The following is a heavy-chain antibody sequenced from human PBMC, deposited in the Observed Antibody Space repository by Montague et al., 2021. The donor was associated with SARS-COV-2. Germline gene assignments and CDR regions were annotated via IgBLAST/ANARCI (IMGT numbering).Heavy chain of an antibody. J-gene: IGHJ3*02. Sequence: PPLVKPTQTLTLTCNFSGFSLTTSGEAVGWIRQPPGKALEWLALIYWHDNKYYSPSLKKRLTITKDTSKNHVSLTLTNMDPVDTGTYYCVSRLSRGGYGMDVYDTWGQGTMVTVSS. CDR2: IYWHDNK. D-gene: IGHD5-12*01. V-gene: IGHV2-5*04. CDR1: GFSLTTSGEA. CDR3: VSRLSRGGYGMDVYDT.